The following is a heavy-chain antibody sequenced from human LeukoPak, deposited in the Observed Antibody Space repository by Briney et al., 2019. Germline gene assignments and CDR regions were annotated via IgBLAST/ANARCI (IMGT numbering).Heavy chain of an antibody. D-gene: IGHD6-19*01. CDR1: GFTFDDYA. CDR2: ISWNSGSI. V-gene: IGHV3-9*01. J-gene: IGHJ5*01. Sequence: GGSLRLSCAASGFTFDDYAMHWDRQAPGKGLEWVSGISWNSGSIGYADSVKGRFTISRDNAKNSLYLQMNSLRAEDTALYYCAKDRGIEYSSGWFGYWGQGTLVTVSS. CDR3: AKDRGIEYSSGWFGY.